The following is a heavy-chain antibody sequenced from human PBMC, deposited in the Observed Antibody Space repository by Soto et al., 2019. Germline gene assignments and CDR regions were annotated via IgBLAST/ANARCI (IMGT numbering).Heavy chain of an antibody. V-gene: IGHV4-4*07. J-gene: IGHJ4*03. Sequence: SETLSHTCSVPHGSRNRHSWSWIRQPAGKRLERIGRIYSSGSTIYNPSLKSRVTMSVDTSKNQFSLKLRSVTAADPAVYDCALHNVSRGYSSLVDYWGHGTRVT. CDR3: ALHNVSRGYSSLVDY. CDR2: IYSSGST. D-gene: IGHD3-3*01. CDR1: HGSRNRHS.